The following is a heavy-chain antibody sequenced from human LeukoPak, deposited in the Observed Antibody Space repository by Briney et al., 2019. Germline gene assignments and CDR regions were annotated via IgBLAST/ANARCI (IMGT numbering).Heavy chain of an antibody. J-gene: IGHJ3*02. CDR3: ARDTRSGSYTTSLRAFDI. D-gene: IGHD1-26*01. V-gene: IGHV1-69*05. Sequence: SVKVSCKASGGTFSSYTISWVRQAPGQGLEWMGGIIPIFGTANYAQKFQGRVTITTDESTSTAYMELSSLRSEDTAVYYCARDTRSGSYTTSLRAFDIWGQGTMVTVSS. CDR2: IIPIFGTA. CDR1: GGTFSSYT.